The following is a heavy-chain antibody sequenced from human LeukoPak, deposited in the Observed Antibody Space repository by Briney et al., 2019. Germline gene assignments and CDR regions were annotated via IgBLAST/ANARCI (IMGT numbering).Heavy chain of an antibody. CDR1: GFTFSTCP. CDR2: ISGCGDAT. CDR3: ARRGPNWGRIDY. D-gene: IGHD7-27*01. J-gene: IGHJ4*02. V-gene: IGHV3-23*01. Sequence: GGSLRLSCAASGFTFSTCPMTWVRQAPGKGLEWISAISGCGDATSYADSVKGRFTISRDNSKNTMYLQMNSLRAEDTAVYYCARRGPNWGRIDYWGQGTLVTVSS.